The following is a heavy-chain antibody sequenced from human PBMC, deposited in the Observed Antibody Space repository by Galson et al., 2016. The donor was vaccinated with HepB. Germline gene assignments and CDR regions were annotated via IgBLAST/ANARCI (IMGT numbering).Heavy chain of an antibody. CDR2: IRGSGGSP. D-gene: IGHD5-18*01. Sequence: SLRLSCAASGFIFSNYAIRWVRQTPGKGLEWVSDIRGSGGSPYYADSVLGRFTITRDNSKNTLYLQMNSLRAEDTAVYYCVRGGDTVIGAAFDVWGQGTMVTVSS. CDR1: GFIFSNYA. CDR3: VRGGDTVIGAAFDV. J-gene: IGHJ3*01. V-gene: IGHV3-23*01.